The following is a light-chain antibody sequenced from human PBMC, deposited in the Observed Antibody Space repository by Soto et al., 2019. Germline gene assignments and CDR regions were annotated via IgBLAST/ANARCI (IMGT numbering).Light chain of an antibody. CDR1: QSISSY. CDR2: AAS. CDR3: QQSYSTPLT. Sequence: DIQMTQSPSSLSASVGDRVTITCRASQSISSYLNWYQQKPGKAPNLLIYAASSLQSGVPSRFSGSGSGTDSTLTISSLQPEDFATYYCQQSYSTPLTFGGGTKVDIK. J-gene: IGKJ4*01. V-gene: IGKV1-39*01.